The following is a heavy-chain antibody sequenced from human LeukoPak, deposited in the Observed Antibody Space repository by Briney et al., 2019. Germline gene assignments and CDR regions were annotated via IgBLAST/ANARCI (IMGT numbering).Heavy chain of an antibody. CDR1: GFTFDDYG. CDR3: AGSIAARYYYYYYMDV. V-gene: IGHV3-20*04. J-gene: IGHJ6*03. CDR2: INWNGGST. D-gene: IGHD6-6*01. Sequence: GGSLRLSCAASGFTFDDYGMSWVPQAPGKGLEWVSGINWNGGSTGYADSEKGRFTISRDNAKNSLYLQMNSLRAEDTALYYCAGSIAARYYYYYYMDVWGKGTTVTVSS.